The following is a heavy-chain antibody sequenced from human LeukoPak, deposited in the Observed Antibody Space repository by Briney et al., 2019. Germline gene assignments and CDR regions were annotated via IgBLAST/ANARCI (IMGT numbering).Heavy chain of an antibody. CDR3: ARDLGGYYDSSGYYDWFDP. CDR1: GFTFSSYA. Sequence: GGSLRLSCAASGFTFSSYAMHWVRQAPGKGLEWVAVISYDGSNKYYADSVKGRFTISRDNSKNTLYLQVNSLRAEDAAVYYCARDLGGYYDSSGYYDWFDPWGQGTLVTVSS. V-gene: IGHV3-30*01. J-gene: IGHJ5*02. CDR2: ISYDGSNK. D-gene: IGHD3-22*01.